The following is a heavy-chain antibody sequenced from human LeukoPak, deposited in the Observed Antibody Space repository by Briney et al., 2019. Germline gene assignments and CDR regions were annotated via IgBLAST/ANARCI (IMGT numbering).Heavy chain of an antibody. CDR1: GGSFSGYY. Sequence: PSETLSLTCAVYGGSFSGYYWSWIRQPPGKGLEWIGEINHSGSTNYNPSLKSRVTISVDTSKNQFSLKLSSVTAADTAVYYCARDAEVGTLFGVLSRYNWFDPWGQGALVTVSS. CDR2: INHSGST. J-gene: IGHJ5*02. CDR3: ARDAEVGTLFGVLSRYNWFDP. V-gene: IGHV4-34*01. D-gene: IGHD3-3*01.